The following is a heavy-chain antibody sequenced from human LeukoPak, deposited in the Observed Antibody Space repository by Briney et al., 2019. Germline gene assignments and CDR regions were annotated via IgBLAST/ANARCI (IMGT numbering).Heavy chain of an antibody. V-gene: IGHV3-23*01. J-gene: IGHJ3*02. D-gene: IGHD2-2*01. CDR3: ARLGYCSSTSCLPNAFDI. Sequence: GGSLRLSCAASGFTFSSYAMSWVRQAPGKGLEWVSAISGSGGSTYYADSVKGRFTISRDNSKNTLYLQMNSLRAEDTAVYYCARLGYCSSTSCLPNAFDIWGQGTMVTVSS. CDR1: GFTFSSYA. CDR2: ISGSGGST.